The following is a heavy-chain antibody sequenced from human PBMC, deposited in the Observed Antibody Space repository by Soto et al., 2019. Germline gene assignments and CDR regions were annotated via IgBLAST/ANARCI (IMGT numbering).Heavy chain of an antibody. J-gene: IGHJ5*02. Sequence: QVQLQESGPGLVKPSQTLSLTCTVSGGSISSGDYYWSWIRQPPGKGLEWIGYIYYSGSTYYNPPLKSRVTISVDTSKNQFSLKLSSVTAADTAVYYCARRLGYCSSTSCHTGEALDWFDPWGQGTLVTVSS. V-gene: IGHV4-30-4*01. CDR3: ARRLGYCSSTSCHTGEALDWFDP. CDR2: IYYSGST. CDR1: GGSISSGDYY. D-gene: IGHD2-2*01.